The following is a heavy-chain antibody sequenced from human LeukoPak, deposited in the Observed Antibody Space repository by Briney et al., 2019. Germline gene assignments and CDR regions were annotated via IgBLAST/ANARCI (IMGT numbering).Heavy chain of an antibody. J-gene: IGHJ4*02. D-gene: IGHD5-24*01. Sequence: SETLSLTCSVSGGSFCSVTLYWRWIRQPAGKGLEWIGRCNARGSTDSNPSLRSRVTVSVYTSKNRVSLGLSSVTAADTAVYYCARESTGTGRYNWYDLWGQGTLVTVSS. CDR3: ARESTGTGRYNWYDL. CDR2: CNARGST. CDR1: GGSFCSVTLY. V-gene: IGHV4-61*02.